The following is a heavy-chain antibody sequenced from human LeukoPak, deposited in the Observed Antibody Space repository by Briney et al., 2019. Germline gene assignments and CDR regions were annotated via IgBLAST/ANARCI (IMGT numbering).Heavy chain of an antibody. Sequence: SETLSLTCAVYGGSFSGYYWSWIRQPPGKGLEWIGEINHSGSTNYNPSLKSRVTISVDTSKNQFSLKLSSVTAADTAVYYCARGSNTAMDTWGQGTLVTVSS. CDR2: INHSGST. D-gene: IGHD5-18*01. CDR1: GGSFSGYY. V-gene: IGHV4-34*01. CDR3: ARGSNTAMDT. J-gene: IGHJ5*02.